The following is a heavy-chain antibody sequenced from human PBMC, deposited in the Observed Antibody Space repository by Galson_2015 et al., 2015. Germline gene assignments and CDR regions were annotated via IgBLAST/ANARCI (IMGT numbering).Heavy chain of an antibody. CDR2: ISSSNSVI. CDR3: AREAGHCSGGACFYYYGMDV. Sequence: SLRLSCAASGFTFSDYYMSWLRQAPGKGLEWVSHISSSNSVIHYADSVMGRFTVSRDNAKNSLYLQMNSLRAEDTAVYYCAREAGHCSGGACFYYYGMDVWGQGTTVTVSS. J-gene: IGHJ6*02. CDR1: GFTFSDYY. D-gene: IGHD2-15*01. V-gene: IGHV3-11*01.